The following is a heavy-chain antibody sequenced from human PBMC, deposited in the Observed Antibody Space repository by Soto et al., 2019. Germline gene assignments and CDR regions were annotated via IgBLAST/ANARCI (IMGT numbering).Heavy chain of an antibody. CDR3: ARVRGGGSEYFFHY. J-gene: IGHJ4*02. CDR2: INPSGGTT. D-gene: IGHD2-15*01. V-gene: IGHV1-46*01. CDR1: GYTFTRCN. Sequence: ASVKVSCKASGYTFTRCNVHWVRQAPGQGLEWMAIINPSGGTTYYVQKFEGRVTLTTDTSTSTVHMELSSLRSDDTAVYYCARVRGGGSEYFFHYSGPGTLVTVST.